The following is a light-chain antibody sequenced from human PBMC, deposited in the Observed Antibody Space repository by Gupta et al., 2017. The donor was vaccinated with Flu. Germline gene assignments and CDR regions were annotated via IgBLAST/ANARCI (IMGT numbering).Light chain of an antibody. V-gene: IGKV1-5*03. CDR2: KAS. J-gene: IGKJ1*01. Sequence: DIQMTQSPSTLSASVGDRVTITCRASQSISSWLAWYQQKPGKAPKLMIYKASRLESGVPSRFSGSGYGTEFTLTSSSLQTDDFANYYCQQYNSYWTFGQGTKVEIK. CDR1: QSISSW. CDR3: QQYNSYWT.